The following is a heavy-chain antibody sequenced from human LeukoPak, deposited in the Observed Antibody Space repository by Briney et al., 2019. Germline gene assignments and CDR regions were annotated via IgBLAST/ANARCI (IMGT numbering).Heavy chain of an antibody. Sequence: PSETLSLTCTVSGGSISSGGYYWSWIRQHPGKGLEWIGYIYYSGSTYYNPSLKSRVTISVDTSKNQFSLKLSSVTAADTAVYYCARQHNSGWGNWFDPWGQGTLVTVSS. CDR1: GGSISSGGYY. D-gene: IGHD6-19*01. CDR3: ARQHNSGWGNWFDP. J-gene: IGHJ5*02. CDR2: IYYSGST. V-gene: IGHV4-31*03.